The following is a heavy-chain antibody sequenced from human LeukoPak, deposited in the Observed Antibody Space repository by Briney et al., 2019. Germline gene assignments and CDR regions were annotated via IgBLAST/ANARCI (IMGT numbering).Heavy chain of an antibody. CDR1: GFTFSSYG. Sequence: TGGSLRLSCAASGFTFSSYGMHWVRQAPGKGLEWVAVIWYDGSNKYYADSVKGRFTISRDNSKNTLYLQMNSLRAEDTAVYYCARDPRGEGYFDYWGQGTLVTVSS. CDR2: IWYDGSNK. D-gene: IGHD2-15*01. V-gene: IGHV3-33*01. J-gene: IGHJ4*02. CDR3: ARDPRGEGYFDY.